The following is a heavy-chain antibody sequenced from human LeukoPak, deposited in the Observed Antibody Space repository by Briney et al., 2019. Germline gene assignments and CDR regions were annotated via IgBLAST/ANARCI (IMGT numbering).Heavy chain of an antibody. V-gene: IGHV3-21*01. J-gene: IGHJ1*01. CDR3: ARDLDSRSWYGCDH. Sequence: PGGSLRLSCAASGFTFSSYSMNWVRQAPGKGLEWVSSISSSSSYIYYADSVKGRFTISRDNAKNSLYLQMNSPRAEDTAVYCSARDLDSRSWYGCDHGGQNTLVTVSS. D-gene: IGHD6-13*01. CDR1: GFTFSSYS. CDR2: ISSSSSYI.